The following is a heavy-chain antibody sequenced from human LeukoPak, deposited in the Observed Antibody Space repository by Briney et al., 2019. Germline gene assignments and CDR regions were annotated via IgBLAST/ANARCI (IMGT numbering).Heavy chain of an antibody. J-gene: IGHJ4*02. CDR3: ARHGGGYCSGGSCYVDY. CDR2: IYYSGST. Sequence: PSETLSLTCTVSGGSISSSGYYWGWVRQPPGKGLEWIGSIYYSGSTYYNPSLKSRVTISVDTSKNQFSLKVSSVTAADTAVYYCARHGGGYCSGGSCYVDYWGQGTLVTVSS. CDR1: GGSISSSGYY. D-gene: IGHD2-15*01. V-gene: IGHV4-39*01.